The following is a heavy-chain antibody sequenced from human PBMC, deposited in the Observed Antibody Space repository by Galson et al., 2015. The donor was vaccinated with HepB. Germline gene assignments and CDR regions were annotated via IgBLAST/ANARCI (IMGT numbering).Heavy chain of an antibody. CDR1: GGSISSDGYS. CDR2: MHNSGST. V-gene: IGHV4-30-4*07. CDR3: ARATVVSRDDAFDI. Sequence: TLSLTCAVFGGSISSDGYSWNWIRQPPGKGLEWIGYMHNSGSTYYKSSLKSRLTISGDMSKNQISLRLRSVTAADTAVYYCARATVVSRDDAFDIWGQGTRVTVSS. D-gene: IGHD4-23*01. J-gene: IGHJ3*02.